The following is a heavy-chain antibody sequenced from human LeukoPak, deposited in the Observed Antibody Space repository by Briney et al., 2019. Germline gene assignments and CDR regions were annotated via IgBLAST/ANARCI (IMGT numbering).Heavy chain of an antibody. V-gene: IGHV3-30*04. J-gene: IGHJ3*02. Sequence: GGSLRLSCTASRLTFSSYTMHWVRQAPGKGLEWVAVISYDGSNKYDADSVKGRFTISRDNSKSTLYLQMNSLRAEDTAVYYRTRELYGPIDAFGIWGQGTMVTVSS. CDR2: ISYDGSNK. CDR3: TRELYGPIDAFGI. D-gene: IGHD3-3*01. CDR1: RLTFSSYT.